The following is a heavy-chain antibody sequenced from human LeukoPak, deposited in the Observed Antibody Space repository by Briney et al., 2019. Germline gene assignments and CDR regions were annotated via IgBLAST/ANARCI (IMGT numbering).Heavy chain of an antibody. CDR2: IKRTSDGGTT. CDR1: GFTFSNAW. Sequence: PGGSLRLSSAASGFTFSNAWMSWVRQAPGEGLEWVGRIKRTSDGGTTDYAAPVKGRFTISRDDSKNMVYLQMNSLTTEDTAVYYCATDLLDDWGQGTLVTVSS. CDR3: ATDLLDD. J-gene: IGHJ4*02. V-gene: IGHV3-15*01.